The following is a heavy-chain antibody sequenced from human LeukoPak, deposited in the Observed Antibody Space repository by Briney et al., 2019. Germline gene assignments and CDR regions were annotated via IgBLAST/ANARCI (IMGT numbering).Heavy chain of an antibody. CDR3: ARVISPITMVRGVKRYNWFDP. J-gene: IGHJ5*02. CDR1: GGSFSGYY. CDR2: INHSGST. V-gene: IGHV4-34*01. D-gene: IGHD3-10*01. Sequence: PSETLSLTCAVYGGSFSGYYWSWIRQPPGKGLEWIGEINHSGSTNYNPSPKSRVTISVDTSKNQFSLKLSSVTAADTAVYYCARVISPITMVRGVKRYNWFDPWGQGTLVTVSS.